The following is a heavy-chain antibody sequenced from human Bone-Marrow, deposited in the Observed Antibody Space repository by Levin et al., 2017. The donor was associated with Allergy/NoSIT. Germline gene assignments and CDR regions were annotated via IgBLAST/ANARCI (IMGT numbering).Heavy chain of an antibody. Sequence: GESLKISCAASGFTFTSYGMHWVRQAPGKGLEWVALIWSDGSTKYFADSVKGRVTISRDSSKNTVYLQMNSLRVEDTAVYYCARDTAGYDYALDVWGQGTTVSVSS. D-gene: IGHD3-16*01. CDR1: GFTFTSYG. CDR2: IWSDGSTK. CDR3: ARDTAGYDYALDV. V-gene: IGHV3-33*01. J-gene: IGHJ6*02.